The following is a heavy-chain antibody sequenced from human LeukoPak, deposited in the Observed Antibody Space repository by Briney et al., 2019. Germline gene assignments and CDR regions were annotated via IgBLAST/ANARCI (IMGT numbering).Heavy chain of an antibody. Sequence: ASVKVSCKASGYTFTGYYMHWVRQAPGQGLEWMGWINPNSGGTNYAQKFQGRVTMTRDTSISTAYMELSRLRSDDTAVYYCAREDRGYCSGGSCPFRYYYYMDVWGKGTTVTVSS. CDR1: GYTFTGYY. CDR2: INPNSGGT. J-gene: IGHJ6*03. V-gene: IGHV1-2*02. D-gene: IGHD2-15*01. CDR3: AREDRGYCSGGSCPFRYYYYMDV.